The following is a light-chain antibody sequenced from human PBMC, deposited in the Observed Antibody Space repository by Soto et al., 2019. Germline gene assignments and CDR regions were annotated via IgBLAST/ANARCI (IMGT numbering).Light chain of an antibody. J-gene: IGKJ3*01. CDR1: QGISSY. Sequence: IQLTQSPSSLSASVGDRVTITCRASQGISSYLAWSQQKPGKAPKLLIHAASTLQSGVPSRFSGSGSATDVTLTISSLQPEEFATDYCQQLNSYPFTFGPGTKVDIK. V-gene: IGKV1-9*01. CDR3: QQLNSYPFT. CDR2: AAS.